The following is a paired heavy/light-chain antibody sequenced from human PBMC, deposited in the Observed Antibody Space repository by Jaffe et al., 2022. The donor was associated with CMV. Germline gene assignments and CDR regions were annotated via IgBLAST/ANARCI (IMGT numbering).Heavy chain of an antibody. Sequence: QVQLQESGPGLVKPSETLSLTCTVSGGSISSYYWSWIRQPAGKGLEWIGRIYTSGSTNYNPSLKSRVTMSVDTSKNQFSLKLSSVTAADTAVYYCARGKKTYYTMVRGVPPHDDAFDIWGQGTMVTVSS. J-gene: IGHJ3*02. CDR2: IYTSGST. D-gene: IGHD3-10*01. CDR1: GGSISSYY. V-gene: IGHV4-4*07. CDR3: ARGKKTYYTMVRGVPPHDDAFDI.
Light chain of an antibody. CDR1: SSNIGAGYD. V-gene: IGLV1-40*01. Sequence: QSVLTQPPSVSGAPGQRVTISCTGSSSNIGAGYDVHWYQQLPGTAPKLLIYGNSNRPSGVPDRFSGSKSGTSASLAITGLQAEDEADYYCQSYDSSLSRGVFGGGTKLTVL. CDR2: GNS. J-gene: IGLJ3*02. CDR3: QSYDSSLSRGV.